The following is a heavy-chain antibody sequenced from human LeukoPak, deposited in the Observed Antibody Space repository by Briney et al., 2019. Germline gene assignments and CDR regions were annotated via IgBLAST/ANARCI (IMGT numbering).Heavy chain of an antibody. CDR2: IYTSGST. Sequence: SETLSLTCTVSGGSISSYYWSWIRQPAGKGLEWIGRIYTSGSTNYNPSLKSRVTMSVDTSKSQFSLKLSSVTAADTAVYYCARVSVPDSGWYRPHYFDYWGQGTLVTVSS. J-gene: IGHJ4*02. D-gene: IGHD6-19*01. V-gene: IGHV4-4*07. CDR1: GGSISSYY. CDR3: ARVSVPDSGWYRPHYFDY.